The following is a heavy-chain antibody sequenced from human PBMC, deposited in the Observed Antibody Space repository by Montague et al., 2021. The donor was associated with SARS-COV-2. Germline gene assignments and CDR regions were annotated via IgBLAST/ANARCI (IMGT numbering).Heavy chain of an antibody. CDR2: VNHSGRI. CDR3: ARHRSYYDNGVDP. D-gene: IGHD3-3*01. Sequence: SETLSLTCAVYGGSFSDYYWTWIRQPPGKGLEWLGEVNHSGRINYSPSLKSRITISVDTSKNQFSLRLSSVTAADTAVYYCARHRSYYDNGVDPCGQGTLVTV. J-gene: IGHJ5*02. CDR1: GGSFSDYY. V-gene: IGHV4-34*01.